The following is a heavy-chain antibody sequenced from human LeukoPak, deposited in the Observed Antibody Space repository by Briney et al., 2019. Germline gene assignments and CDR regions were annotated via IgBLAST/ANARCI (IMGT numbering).Heavy chain of an antibody. CDR2: ISQNGNT. CDR3: ARDLMRGNEGFDY. D-gene: IGHD2-8*01. V-gene: IGHV4-34*01. Sequence: PSETLSLTCAVYGGSFSGYYWSWIRQPPGKGLEWIGSISQNGNTYYKPSLRTRVTISVDTSKNQFSLKLSSVTAADTAVYYCARDLMRGNEGFDYWGQGTLVPVSS. J-gene: IGHJ4*02. CDR1: GGSFSGYY.